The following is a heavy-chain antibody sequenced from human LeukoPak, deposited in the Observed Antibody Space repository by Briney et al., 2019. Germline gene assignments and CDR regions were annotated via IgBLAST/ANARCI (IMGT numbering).Heavy chain of an antibody. Sequence: SETLSLTCAVYGGSFSGYYWSWIRQPPGKGLEWIGEINHSGSTNYNPSLKSRVTISVDKSKNQFSLKLSSVTAADTAVYYCARVDGGSIDYWGQGTLVTVSS. D-gene: IGHD2-15*01. V-gene: IGHV4-34*01. J-gene: IGHJ4*02. CDR3: ARVDGGSIDY. CDR2: INHSGST. CDR1: GGSFSGYY.